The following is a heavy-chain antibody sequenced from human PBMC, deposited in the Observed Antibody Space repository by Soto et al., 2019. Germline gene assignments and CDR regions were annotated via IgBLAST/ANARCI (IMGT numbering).Heavy chain of an antibody. CDR1: DGTFGSDA. V-gene: IGHV1-69*06. CDR3: ERESEDLTSNFDY. J-gene: IGHJ4*02. Sequence: SVKVSCKASDGTFGSDAITWVRQAPGQGLEWVGRIIPIFWTTNYAQNLQGRVTISADKSTLTSYMELHSLTSDDTALYYCERESEDLTSNFDYWGQGTLVTVSS. CDR2: IIPIFWTT.